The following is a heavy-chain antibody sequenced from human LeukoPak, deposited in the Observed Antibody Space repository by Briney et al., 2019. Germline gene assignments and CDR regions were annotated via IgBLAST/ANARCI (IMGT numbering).Heavy chain of an antibody. CDR2: IYTSGST. CDR1: GGSISSYY. V-gene: IGHV4-4*09. Sequence: SETLSLTCTVSGGSISSYYWSWIRQPPGKGLEWIGYIYTSGSTNYNPSLKSRVTISVDTSKNQFSLKLSSVTAADTAVYYCARHGTYYDFWSAHYYYYMDVWGKGTTVTVSS. J-gene: IGHJ6*03. CDR3: ARHGTYYDFWSAHYYYYMDV. D-gene: IGHD3-3*01.